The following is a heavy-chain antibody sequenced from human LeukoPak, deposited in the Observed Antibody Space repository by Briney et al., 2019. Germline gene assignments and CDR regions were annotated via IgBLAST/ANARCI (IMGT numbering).Heavy chain of an antibody. CDR1: GGSISSYY. J-gene: IGHJ6*03. Sequence: SETLSLTCTVSGGSISSYYWSWIRQPPGKGLEWIGYIYYSGTTNYNPSLKSRVTISVDTSKKEFSLKLSSVTAADTAVYYCARVAAAGTGIFVNFYYSMDIWGKGTTVTISS. CDR3: ARVAAAGTGIFVNFYYSMDI. V-gene: IGHV4-59*01. D-gene: IGHD6-13*01. CDR2: IYYSGTT.